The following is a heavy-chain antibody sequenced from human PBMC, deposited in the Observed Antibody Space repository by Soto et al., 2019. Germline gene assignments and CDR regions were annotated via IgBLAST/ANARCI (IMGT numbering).Heavy chain of an antibody. D-gene: IGHD4-17*01. J-gene: IGHJ4*02. CDR3: AKGSYGDYDY. CDR2: IYPGDSDT. CDR1: GYSFTSYW. Sequence: GESLKISCKGSGYSFTSYWIGWVRQMPGKGLEWMGIIYPGDSDTRYSPSFQGQVTISADKSISTAYLQMNSLRAEDTALYYCAKGSYGDYDYWGQGTLVTVSS. V-gene: IGHV5-51*01.